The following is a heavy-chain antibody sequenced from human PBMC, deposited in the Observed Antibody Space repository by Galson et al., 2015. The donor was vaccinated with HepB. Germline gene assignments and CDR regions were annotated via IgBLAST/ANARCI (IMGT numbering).Heavy chain of an antibody. Sequence: SVKVSCKGSGYSFTSYDLHWVRQAPGQRLEWMGWINTGNGNTKYSQKFQGRATTTRDTSTSTAYMELRSLRSDDTAVYYCARGAAIVGATLDYWGQGTLVTVSS. CDR1: GYSFTSYD. J-gene: IGHJ4*02. V-gene: IGHV1-3*04. D-gene: IGHD1-26*01. CDR2: INTGNGNT. CDR3: ARGAAIVGATLDY.